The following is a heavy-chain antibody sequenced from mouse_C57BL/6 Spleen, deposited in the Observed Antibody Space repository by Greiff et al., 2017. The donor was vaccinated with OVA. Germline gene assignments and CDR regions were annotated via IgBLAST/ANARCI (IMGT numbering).Heavy chain of an antibody. D-gene: IGHD1-1*01. J-gene: IGHJ4*01. Sequence: EVQLQQSGPELVKPGASVKISCKASGYTFTDYYMNWVKQSHGKSLEWIGDINPNNGGTSYNQKFKGKATLTVDKSSSTAYMELRSLTSEDSAVYYCARITTVGSYAMDYWGQGTSVTVSS. V-gene: IGHV1-26*01. CDR2: INPNNGGT. CDR1: GYTFTDYY. CDR3: ARITTVGSYAMDY.